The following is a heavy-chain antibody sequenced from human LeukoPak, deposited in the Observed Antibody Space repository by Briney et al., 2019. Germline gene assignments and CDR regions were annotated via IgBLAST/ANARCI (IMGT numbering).Heavy chain of an antibody. CDR2: INHSGST. CDR3: ARDLNGEDY. J-gene: IGHJ4*02. V-gene: IGHV4-34*01. Sequence: PSETLSLTCAVYGGSLSGYYWSWIRQPPGKGLEWIGEINHSGSTYYNPSLKSRVTISVDTSKNQFSLKLSSVTAADTAVYYCARDLNGEDYWGQGTLVTVSS. CDR1: GGSLSGYY.